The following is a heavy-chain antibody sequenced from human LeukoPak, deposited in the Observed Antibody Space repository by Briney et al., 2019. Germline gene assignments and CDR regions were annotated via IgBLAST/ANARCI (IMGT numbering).Heavy chain of an antibody. Sequence: ASVKVSCKASGYTSTGYYMHWVRQAPGQGLEWMGWINPNSGGTNYAQKFQGRVTMTRDTSISTAYMELSRLRSDDTAVYYCARPESRLLSRGYFDYWGQGTLVTVSS. CDR1: GYTSTGYY. J-gene: IGHJ4*02. CDR2: INPNSGGT. V-gene: IGHV1-2*02. D-gene: IGHD1-14*01. CDR3: ARPESRLLSRGYFDY.